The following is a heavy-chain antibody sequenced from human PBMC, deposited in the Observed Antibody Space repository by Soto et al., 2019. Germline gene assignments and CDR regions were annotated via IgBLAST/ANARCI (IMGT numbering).Heavy chain of an antibody. CDR3: AREAVLRFLEWLLYYGMDV. Sequence: GGSLRLSCAASGFTFSSYAMNWVRQAPGKGLEWVSVISGSGGSTYYADSVKGRFTISRDNSKNTLYLQMNSLRAEDTAVYYCAREAVLRFLEWLLYYGMDVWGQGTTVTVSS. CDR1: GFTFSSYA. J-gene: IGHJ6*02. CDR2: ISGSGGST. V-gene: IGHV3-23*01. D-gene: IGHD3-3*01.